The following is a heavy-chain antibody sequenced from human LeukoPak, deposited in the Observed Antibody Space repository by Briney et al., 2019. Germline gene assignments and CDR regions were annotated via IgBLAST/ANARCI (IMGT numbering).Heavy chain of an antibody. CDR1: GYNLANYW. D-gene: IGHD3-10*01. CDR3: ARVRDGRAFGAIDY. J-gene: IGHJ4*02. V-gene: IGHV5-51*01. Sequence: GEPLNIPCKVSGYNLANYWIGWVRQLPGKGLEWMGIIYPGDSDTRYSPSFQGQVTISADKSISTALLQWSSLKASDTAMYYCARVRDGRAFGAIDYWGQGTLVTVSS. CDR2: IYPGDSDT.